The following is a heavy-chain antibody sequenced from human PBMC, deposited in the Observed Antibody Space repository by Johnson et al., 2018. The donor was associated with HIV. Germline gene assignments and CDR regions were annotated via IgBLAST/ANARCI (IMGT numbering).Heavy chain of an antibody. J-gene: IGHJ3*02. D-gene: IGHD2-21*01. CDR1: GFTFSSYA. CDR3: AKGEGYCGGDCLDAFDI. V-gene: IGHV3-30-3*02. Sequence: QVQLVESGGGVVQPGGSLRLSCAASGFTFSSYAMHWVRQAPGKGLEWVAVVSYDGTNKYSADSVKGRFSISRDNSKNTGYLQMHSLRAEDTAIYYCAKGEGYCGGDCLDAFDIWGQGTMVTVSS. CDR2: VSYDGTNK.